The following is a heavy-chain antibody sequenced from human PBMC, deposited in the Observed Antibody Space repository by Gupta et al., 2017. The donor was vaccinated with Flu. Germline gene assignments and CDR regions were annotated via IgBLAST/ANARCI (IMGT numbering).Heavy chain of an antibody. V-gene: IGHV3-48*03. CDR1: GFDFNSYA. CDR2: ISSSAVT. CDR3: ARGHWDN. Sequence: EVLLVESGGGLVQPGGSLRLSCTASGFDFNSYAMSWVRQAPGRGLEWVAFISSSAVTYYTDPVRGRFTISRDNANNLLYLQMSSLRGEDTAVYYCARGHWDNWGQGTLVTVSS. J-gene: IGHJ4*02.